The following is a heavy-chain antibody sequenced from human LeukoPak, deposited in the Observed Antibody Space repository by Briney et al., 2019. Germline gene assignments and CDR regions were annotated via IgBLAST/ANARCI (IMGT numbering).Heavy chain of an antibody. CDR2: ISYDGSNK. V-gene: IGHV3-30*18. J-gene: IGHJ6*02. Sequence: PGGSLRLSCAASGFTFSSYAMSWVRQAPGKGLEWVAVISYDGSNKYYADSVKGRFTISRDNSKNTLYLQMNSLRAEDTAVYYCAKALITRRRDYYYGMDVWGQGTTVTVSS. CDR3: AKALITRRRDYYYGMDV. CDR1: GFTFSSYA. D-gene: IGHD3-10*01.